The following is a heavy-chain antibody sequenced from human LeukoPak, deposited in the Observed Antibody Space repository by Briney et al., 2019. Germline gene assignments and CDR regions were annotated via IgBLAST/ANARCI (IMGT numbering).Heavy chain of an antibody. V-gene: IGHV3-33*01. CDR2: IWYDGSNQ. CDR3: AREVKGGRGYSGVGAFDI. J-gene: IGHJ3*02. D-gene: IGHD5-12*01. CDR1: GFTFSTYG. Sequence: GGSLRLSCAASGFTFSTYGMHWVRQAPGKGLEWVTFIWYDGSNQYYADSVEGRFTISRDISKNTLYLEMNSLRAEDTAVYYCAREVKGGRGYSGVGAFDIWGQGTMVTVSS.